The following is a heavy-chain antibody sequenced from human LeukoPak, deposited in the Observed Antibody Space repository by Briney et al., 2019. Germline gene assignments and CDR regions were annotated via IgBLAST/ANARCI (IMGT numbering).Heavy chain of an antibody. V-gene: IGHV1-69*06. J-gene: IGHJ1*01. CDR2: IIPIFGTA. Sequence: EASVKVPCKASGGTFSSYAISWVRQAPGQGLEWMGRIIPIFGTANYAQKFQGRVTITADKSTSTAYMELSSLRSEDTAVYYCARDGYKSHAEYFQHWGQGTLVTVSS. CDR3: ARDGYKSHAEYFQH. D-gene: IGHD5-24*01. CDR1: GGTFSSYA.